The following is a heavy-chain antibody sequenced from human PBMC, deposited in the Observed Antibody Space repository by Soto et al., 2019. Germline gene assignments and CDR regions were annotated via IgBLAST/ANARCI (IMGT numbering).Heavy chain of an antibody. CDR2: IGVGGGDR. CDR3: ARVRFGELF. J-gene: IGHJ4*02. CDR1: GFTFSSYA. D-gene: IGHD3-10*01. V-gene: IGHV3-23*01. Sequence: EVQLLESGGGLVQPGGSLRLSCAASGFTFSSYAMSWVRQAPGKGLEWVSIIGVGGGDRYYPESVKGRFTISRDNSRDTRHLEMNSLRDEDTAVYYCARVRFGELFWGQGTLVTVSS.